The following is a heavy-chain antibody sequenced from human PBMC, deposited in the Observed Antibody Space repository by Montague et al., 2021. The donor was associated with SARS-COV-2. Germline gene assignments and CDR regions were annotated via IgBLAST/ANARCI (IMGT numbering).Heavy chain of an antibody. CDR1: GGSISSHF. D-gene: IGHD3-10*01. V-gene: IGHV4-59*11. Sequence: SETLSLTCTVSGGSISSHFWSFIRQPPEKGLEWIGYINSNGGTNDNPSLRSRLTMSVDTSKNQFSLQLRSMTPADTAVYFCARATSVRGAVSWFDPWGQGILVTVSS. CDR3: ARATSVRGAVSWFDP. CDR2: INSNGGT. J-gene: IGHJ5*02.